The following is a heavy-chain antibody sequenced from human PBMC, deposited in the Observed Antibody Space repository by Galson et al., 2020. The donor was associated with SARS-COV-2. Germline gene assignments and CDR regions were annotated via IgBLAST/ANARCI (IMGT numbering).Heavy chain of an antibody. CDR1: GFTFSDSA. V-gene: IGHV3-73*01. CDR3: TTLTDY. J-gene: IGHJ4*02. CDR2: IRDKTNTYAT. Sequence: QLGESLKISCAVSGFTFSDSAIHWVRQASGKGLEWVGRIRDKTNTYATAYAASVKGRFTISRDDSKNTAYLQMNSLKTEDTAVYYCTTLTDYWGQGTLVTVSS.